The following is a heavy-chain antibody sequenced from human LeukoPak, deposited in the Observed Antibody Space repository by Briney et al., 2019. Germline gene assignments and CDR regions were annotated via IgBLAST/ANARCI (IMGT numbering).Heavy chain of an antibody. CDR1: GFTFDDYA. CDR2: ISWNGGSI. V-gene: IGHV3-9*01. CDR3: ARDQGWFDP. J-gene: IGHJ5*02. Sequence: GRSLRLSCAASGFTFDDYAMHWVRQAPGKGLEWVSGISWNGGSIGYADSVKGRFSISRDNAKNSLYLQMNSLRAEDTAVYYCARDQGWFDPWGQGTLVTVSS.